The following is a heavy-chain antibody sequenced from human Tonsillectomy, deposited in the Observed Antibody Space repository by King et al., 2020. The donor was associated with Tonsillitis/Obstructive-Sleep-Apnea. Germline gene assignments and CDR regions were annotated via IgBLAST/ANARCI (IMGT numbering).Heavy chain of an antibody. Sequence: QLQESGPGLVKPSETLSLTCTVSGGSISSSSYYWGWIRQPPGKGLEWIGSIYYSGSTYYNPSLKSRVTISVDTSKNQFSLKLSSVTAADTAVYYCASPGDVLLWFREAYFDYWGQGTLVTVSS. CDR1: GGSISSSSYY. D-gene: IGHD3-10*01. V-gene: IGHV4-39*01. J-gene: IGHJ4*02. CDR3: ASPGDVLLWFREAYFDY. CDR2: IYYSGST.